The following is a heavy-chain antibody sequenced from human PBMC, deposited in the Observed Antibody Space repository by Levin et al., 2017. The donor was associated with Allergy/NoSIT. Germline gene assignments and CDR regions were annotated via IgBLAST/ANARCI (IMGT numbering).Heavy chain of an antibody. CDR2: ISYDGSNK. Sequence: GESLKISCAASGFTFSTYGVHWVRQPPGKGLEWVAGISYDGSNKYYADSVKGRFSISRDNSKNTLYLQMTSLGADDTAVFYCARDPRGASSWPHVHGWGQGALVTVSS. V-gene: IGHV3-33*01. CDR1: GFTFSTYG. J-gene: IGHJ1*01. CDR3: ARDPRGASSWPHVHG. D-gene: IGHD6-13*01.